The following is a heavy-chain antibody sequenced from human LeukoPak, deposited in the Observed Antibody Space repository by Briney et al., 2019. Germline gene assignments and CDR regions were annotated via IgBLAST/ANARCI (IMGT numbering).Heavy chain of an antibody. V-gene: IGHV1-69*06. J-gene: IGHJ4*02. CDR1: GGTFSSYA. CDR3: AKTPVGMVTLDY. CDR2: IIPIFGTA. D-gene: IGHD5-24*01. Sequence: SVKVSCKASGGTFSSYAISWVRQAPGQGLEWMGGIIPIFGTANYAQKFQGRVTITADKSTSTAYMELSSLRSEDTAVYYCAKTPVGMVTLDYWGQGTLVTVSS.